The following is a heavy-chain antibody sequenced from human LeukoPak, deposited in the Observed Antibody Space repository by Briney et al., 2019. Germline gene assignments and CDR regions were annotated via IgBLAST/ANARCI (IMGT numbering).Heavy chain of an antibody. J-gene: IGHJ5*02. V-gene: IGHV1-18*04. CDR3: ARAPPVVPAADGWFDP. CDR1: GYTFTSYG. CDR2: IRAYNSKT. D-gene: IGHD2-2*01. Sequence: ASLKLSCKASGYTFTSYGISWARHAPGKGLEWNWCIRAYNSKTKYARKLHGTDTMNTDTSTRTAYMELRSLRSDDTAVYYCARAPPVVPAADGWFDPWGQGTLVTVSS.